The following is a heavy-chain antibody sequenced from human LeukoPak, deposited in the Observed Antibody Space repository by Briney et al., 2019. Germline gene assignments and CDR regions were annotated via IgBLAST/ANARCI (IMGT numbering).Heavy chain of an antibody. CDR2: ISYDGSNK. CDR1: GFTFSSYA. V-gene: IGHV3-30*14. J-gene: IGHJ6*02. D-gene: IGHD3-10*01. Sequence: PGGSLRLSCAASGFTFSSYAMHWVRQAPGKGLEWVAVISYDGSNKYYADSVKGRFTISRDNSKNTLYLQMNSLRAEDTAVYYCASIYYGSGSLPKNYYYYYGMDVWGQGTTVTVSS. CDR3: ASIYYGSGSLPKNYYYYYGMDV.